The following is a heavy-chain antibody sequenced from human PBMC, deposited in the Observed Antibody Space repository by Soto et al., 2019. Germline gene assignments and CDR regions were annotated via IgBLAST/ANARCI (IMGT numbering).Heavy chain of an antibody. D-gene: IGHD3-3*01. J-gene: IGHJ4*02. V-gene: IGHV4-31*03. CDR3: ARAQTIFGIITVFDY. CDR1: GGSINSGGYY. Sequence: TLSLTCTVSGGSINSGGYYWSWIRQHPGKGLEWIGYIYYSGSTYYNPSLKSRVTISIDTSKNQFSLKLSSVTAADTAVYYCARAQTIFGIITVFDYWGQGTLVTVSS. CDR2: IYYSGST.